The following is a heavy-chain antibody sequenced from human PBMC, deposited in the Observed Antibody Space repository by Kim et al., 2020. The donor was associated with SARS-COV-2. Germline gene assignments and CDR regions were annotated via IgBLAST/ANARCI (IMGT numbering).Heavy chain of an antibody. Sequence: ASVKVSCKVSGYTLTELSMHWVRQAPGKGLEWMGGFDPEDGETIYAQKFQGRVTMTEDTSTDTAYMELSSLRSEDTAVYYCATGSCSGGSCYPEYFQHWGQGTLVTVSS. CDR2: FDPEDGET. J-gene: IGHJ1*01. CDR1: GYTLTELS. D-gene: IGHD2-15*01. CDR3: ATGSCSGGSCYPEYFQH. V-gene: IGHV1-24*01.